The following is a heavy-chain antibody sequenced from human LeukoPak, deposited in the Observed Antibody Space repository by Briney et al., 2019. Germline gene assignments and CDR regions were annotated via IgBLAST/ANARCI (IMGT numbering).Heavy chain of an antibody. V-gene: IGHV4-39*07. CDR3: ARGRGYTVGDAFDI. Sequence: PSETLSLTCSVSGGSISSSNYYWGWIRQPPGKGLEWIGSIYYSGSTYYNPSLKSRVTIFVDTSKNQFSLKLSSVTAADTAVYYCARGRGYTVGDAFDIWGQGTMVTVSS. J-gene: IGHJ3*02. D-gene: IGHD5-24*01. CDR1: GGSISSSNYY. CDR2: IYYSGST.